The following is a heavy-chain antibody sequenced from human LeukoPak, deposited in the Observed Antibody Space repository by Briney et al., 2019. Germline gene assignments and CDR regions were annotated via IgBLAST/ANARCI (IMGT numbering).Heavy chain of an antibody. CDR3: AREDDSSGYYRIDY. V-gene: IGHV4-39*07. Sequence: ETLSLTCTVSGGSISSSSYYWGWIRQPPGKGLEWIGSIYYSGSTNYNPSLKSRVTISVDTSKNQFSLKLSSVTAADTAVYYCAREDDSSGYYRIDYWGQGTLVTVSS. CDR1: GGSISSSSYY. D-gene: IGHD3-22*01. CDR2: IYYSGST. J-gene: IGHJ4*02.